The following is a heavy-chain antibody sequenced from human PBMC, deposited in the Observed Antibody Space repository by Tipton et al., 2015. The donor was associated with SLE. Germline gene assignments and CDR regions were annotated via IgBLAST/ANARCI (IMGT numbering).Heavy chain of an antibody. D-gene: IGHD3-9*01. Sequence: LSLTCTVSGGSISNSSYYWGWVRQPPGKGLEWIGSIYYSGSTYDNPSLKSRVTMSVDTSMNQFSLRLTSVTAADTAVYYCASQYYDILTGYPYYFDYWGQGTLVTVSS. CDR2: IYYSGST. J-gene: IGHJ4*02. CDR1: GGSISNSSYY. CDR3: ASQYYDILTGYPYYFDY. V-gene: IGHV4-39*07.